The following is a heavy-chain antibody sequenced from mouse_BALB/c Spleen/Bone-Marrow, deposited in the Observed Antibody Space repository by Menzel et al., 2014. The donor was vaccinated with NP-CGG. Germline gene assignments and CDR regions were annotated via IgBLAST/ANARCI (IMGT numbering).Heavy chain of an antibody. CDR2: INPNNGGI. J-gene: IGHJ4*01. D-gene: IGHD2-3*01. CDR3: ARGDGYYGYAMDY. Sequence: EVQLQQSGPELVKPGASVKISCKTSGYTFTEYTMHWVKQSHGKSLEWIGSINPNNGGINYNQKFKGKATLTVDKSSSTAYMELRSLTSEDSAVYYCARGDGYYGYAMDYWGQGTSVTVSS. CDR1: GYTFTEYT. V-gene: IGHV1-18*01.